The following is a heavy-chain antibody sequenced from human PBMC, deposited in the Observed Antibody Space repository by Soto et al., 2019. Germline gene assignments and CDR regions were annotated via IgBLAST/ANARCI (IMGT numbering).Heavy chain of an antibody. CDR2: ISAYNGNT. CDR3: ARDLELAYCGGECYSQAFDI. J-gene: IGHJ3*02. Sequence: ASVKVSCKASGYTFTSYGISWVRQAPGQGLEWMGWISAYNGNTNYAQKLQGRVTMTTDTATSTAYMELRSLRSDDTAVYYCARDLELAYCGGECYSQAFDIWGHGTMVTVSS. V-gene: IGHV1-18*04. CDR1: GYTFTSYG. D-gene: IGHD2-21*01.